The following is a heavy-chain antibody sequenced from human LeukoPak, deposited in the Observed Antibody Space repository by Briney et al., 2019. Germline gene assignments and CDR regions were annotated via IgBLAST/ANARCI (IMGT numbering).Heavy chain of an antibody. J-gene: IGHJ4*02. Sequence: PSETLSLTCTVSAGSISSYYWNWIRQVPGKGLEWIGYIFYGANTYYNPSLKDRVTMSMDTSKSQVSLKLTPVTAADTAVYYCAGGTIFGVIAPYCFHSWGQGTLVTVSP. D-gene: IGHD3-3*01. CDR2: IFYGANT. CDR1: AGSISSYY. V-gene: IGHV4-59*01. CDR3: AGGTIFGVIAPYCFHS.